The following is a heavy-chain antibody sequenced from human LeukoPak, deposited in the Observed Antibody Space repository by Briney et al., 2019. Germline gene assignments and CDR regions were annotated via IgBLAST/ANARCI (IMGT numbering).Heavy chain of an antibody. D-gene: IGHD5-18*01. CDR3: ARDRIQLWSHDY. CDR2: IKPDGSDK. J-gene: IGHJ4*02. V-gene: IGHV3-7*04. Sequence: PGGSLRLSCAASRFTFSSYFMSWVRQAPGKGLEWVANIKPDGSDKYYVDSVKGRFTISRENAKNSLYLHMNSLRAEDTAVYYCARDRIQLWSHDYWGQGTLVTVSS. CDR1: RFTFSSYF.